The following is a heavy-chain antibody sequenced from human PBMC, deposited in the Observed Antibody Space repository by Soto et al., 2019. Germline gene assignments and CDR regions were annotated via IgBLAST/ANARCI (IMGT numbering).Heavy chain of an antibody. V-gene: IGHV1-69*06. CDR1: GGTFSSYA. J-gene: IGHJ4*02. D-gene: IGHD3-9*01. CDR2: IIPIFGTA. CDR3: ARGDTYYDILTGSPFDY. Sequence: QVQLVQSGAEVKKPGSSVKVSCKASGGTFSSYAISWVRQAPGQGLEWMGGIIPIFGTANYAQKFQGRVTIKADKSTSTAYMELSSLRSEDTAGYYCARGDTYYDILTGSPFDYWGQGTLVTVSS.